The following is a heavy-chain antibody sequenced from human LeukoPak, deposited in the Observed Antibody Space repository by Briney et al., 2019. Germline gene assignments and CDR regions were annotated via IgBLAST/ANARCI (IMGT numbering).Heavy chain of an antibody. D-gene: IGHD5-18*01. J-gene: IGHJ4*02. V-gene: IGHV3-48*04. Sequence: PGGSLRLSCAASGFAFRSYTMDWVRQAPGKGLEWVSYISSNSGTLYYADSVKGRFTTSRDNAKNSLYLQMNSLRAEDSAVYYCVRDGGYSYGPYDSWGQGTLVTVSS. CDR1: GFAFRSYT. CDR2: ISSNSGTL. CDR3: VRDGGYSYGPYDS.